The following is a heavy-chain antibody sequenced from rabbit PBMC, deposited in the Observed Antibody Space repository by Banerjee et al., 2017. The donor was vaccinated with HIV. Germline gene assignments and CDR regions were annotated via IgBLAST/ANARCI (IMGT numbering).Heavy chain of an antibody. Sequence: QEQLEESGGDLVKPGASLTLTCTASGFTLSNNYVMCWVRQAPGKGLEWIASIRIGDGYIAYATWAKGRFTISKTSSTTVTLQMTSLTAADTATYFCARGGANVGDGYDLWGQGTLVTVS. D-gene: IGHD6-1*01. V-gene: IGHV1S45*01. CDR3: ARGGANVGDGYDL. CDR1: GFTLSNNYV. J-gene: IGHJ6*01. CDR2: IRIGDGYI.